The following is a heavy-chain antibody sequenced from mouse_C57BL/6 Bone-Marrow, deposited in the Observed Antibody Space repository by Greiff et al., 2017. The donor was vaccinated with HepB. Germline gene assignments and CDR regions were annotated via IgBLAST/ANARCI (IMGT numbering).Heavy chain of an antibody. CDR3: ARWGGYYGSRNWYFDV. CDR1: GYTFTDYY. Sequence: QVQLKQSGPELVKPGASVKISCKASGYTFTDYYINWVKQRPGQGLEWIGWIYPGSGNTKYNEKFKGKATLTVDTSSSTAYMQLSSLTSEDSAVYFCARWGGYYGSRNWYFDVWGTGTTVTVSS. J-gene: IGHJ1*03. CDR2: IYPGSGNT. D-gene: IGHD1-1*01. V-gene: IGHV1-84*01.